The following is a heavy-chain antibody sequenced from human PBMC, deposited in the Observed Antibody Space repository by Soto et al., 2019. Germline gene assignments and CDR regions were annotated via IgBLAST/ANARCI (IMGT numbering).Heavy chain of an antibody. CDR2: IYYSGST. J-gene: IGHJ4*02. CDR1: GGFISSYY. Sequence: PSETLSLTCTVSGGFISSYYWSWIRQPPGKGLEWIGYIYYSGSTNYNPSLKSRVTISIDTSKNQFSLKVSSLTTADTAVYYCARGAGLYWGQGTLVTVSS. V-gene: IGHV4-59*01. CDR3: ARGAGLY. D-gene: IGHD6-19*01.